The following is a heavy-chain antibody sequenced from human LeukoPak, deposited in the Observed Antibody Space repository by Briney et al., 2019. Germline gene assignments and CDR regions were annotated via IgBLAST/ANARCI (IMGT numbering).Heavy chain of an antibody. CDR2: INSSGGST. CDR3: AQSRYYYDSSDI. V-gene: IGHV1-46*01. CDR1: GYTVTSYH. D-gene: IGHD3-22*01. J-gene: IGHJ3*02. Sequence: ASVKVSCKASGYTVTSYHMHWVGQAPGQGLEWMGVINSSGGSTRYAQKFQGRVTMTRDTSTSTVYMELSSLRSEDTAVYYCAQSRYYYDSSDIWGQGTMVTVSS.